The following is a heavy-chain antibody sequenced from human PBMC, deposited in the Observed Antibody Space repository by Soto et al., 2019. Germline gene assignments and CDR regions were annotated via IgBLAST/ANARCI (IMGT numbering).Heavy chain of an antibody. CDR3: ARGTPYCVSSGYSYYFDY. V-gene: IGHV4-4*07. CDR2: FYTSGST. D-gene: IGHD3-22*01. CDR1: GGSISTYY. J-gene: IGHJ4*02. Sequence: SETLSLTCTVSGGSISTYYWSWIRQPAGKGLEWIGRFYTSGSTNYNPSLKSRVTMSVDTSKNHFSLKLSSVTAADTAVYYCARGTPYCVSSGYSYYFDYWGQGTLVTVSS.